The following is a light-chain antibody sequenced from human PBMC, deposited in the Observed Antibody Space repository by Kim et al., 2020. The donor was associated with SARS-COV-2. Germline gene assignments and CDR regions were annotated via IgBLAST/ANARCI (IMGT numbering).Light chain of an antibody. J-gene: IGLJ2*01. Sequence: ALGQTVRITCQGDSLRSYYASWYQQKPGQAPVLVIYGKNNRPSGIPVRFSGSSSGNIASLTITGAQAEDEADYYCNSRDSSGNPLVFGGGTQLTVL. CDR2: GKN. CDR3: NSRDSSGNPLV. CDR1: SLRSYY. V-gene: IGLV3-19*01.